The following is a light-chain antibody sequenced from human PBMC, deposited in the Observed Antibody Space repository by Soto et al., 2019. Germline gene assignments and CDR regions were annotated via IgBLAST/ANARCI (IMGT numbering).Light chain of an antibody. J-gene: IGKJ1*01. CDR2: AAS. CDR1: QGISSY. Sequence: AIRMTQSPSSLSASTGDRVTITCRASQGISSYLAWYQQKPGKAPKLLIYAASTLQSGVPSRFSGSGSGIDFTLTISCLQSEDFATYYCQQYYSYPLTFGQGTKVEIK. CDR3: QQYYSYPLT. V-gene: IGKV1-8*01.